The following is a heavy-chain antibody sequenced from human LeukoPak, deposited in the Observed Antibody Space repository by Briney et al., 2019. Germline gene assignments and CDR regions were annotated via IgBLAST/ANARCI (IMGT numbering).Heavy chain of an antibody. CDR1: SGSLSTYY. V-gene: IGHV4-59*01. D-gene: IGHD6-19*01. Sequence: SETLSLTCTLSSGSLSTYYWSWIRHPPEKGLECIGYIHYSGSTNYNPSLKSRVTISVDTSKNPLSLKLSSVTAPDTALYYCAREGIAVAPFFAYWGPGTLVTASS. CDR2: IHYSGST. J-gene: IGHJ4*02. CDR3: AREGIAVAPFFAY.